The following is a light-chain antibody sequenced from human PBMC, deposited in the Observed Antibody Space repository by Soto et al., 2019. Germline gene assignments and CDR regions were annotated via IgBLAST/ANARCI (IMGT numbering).Light chain of an antibody. CDR1: QNINNY. CDR3: QQYENLPT. CDR2: DAS. V-gene: IGKV1-33*01. Sequence: DIQMTQSPSSLAASVGDRVTITCQASQNINNYLNWYQQKPGRAPKLLIYDASNLEAGVPSRFRGSGSGTDFTFTISRLQPEDIATYYCQQYENLPTFGQGTRVEIK. J-gene: IGKJ5*01.